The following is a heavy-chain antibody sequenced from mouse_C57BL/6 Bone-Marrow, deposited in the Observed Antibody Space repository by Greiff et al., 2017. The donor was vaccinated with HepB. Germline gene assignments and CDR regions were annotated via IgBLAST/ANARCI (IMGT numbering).Heavy chain of an antibody. CDR1: GYAFSSSW. J-gene: IGHJ2*01. D-gene: IGHD1-1*01. CDR3: ASTEGDYYGSSPHY. Sequence: VKLMESGPELVKPGASVKISCKASGYAFSSSWMNWVKQRPGKGLEWIGRIYPGDGDTNYNGKFKGKATLTADKSSSTAYMQLSSLTSEDSAVYFCASTEGDYYGSSPHYWGQGTTLTVSS. V-gene: IGHV1-82*01. CDR2: IYPGDGDT.